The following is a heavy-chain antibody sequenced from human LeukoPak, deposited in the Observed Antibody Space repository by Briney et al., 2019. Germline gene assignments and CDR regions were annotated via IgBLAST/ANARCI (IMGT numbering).Heavy chain of an antibody. Sequence: GGSLRLSCAASGFTFSTYSMNWVRQAPGKGLEWVSYISSSSSYIYYADSVKGRFTISRDNAKNSLYLQMNSLRAEDTAAYYCARGTSGYASYYYMDVWGKGTTVTVS. D-gene: IGHD5-12*01. CDR2: ISSSSSYI. J-gene: IGHJ6*03. V-gene: IGHV3-21*05. CDR3: ARGTSGYASYYYMDV. CDR1: GFTFSTYS.